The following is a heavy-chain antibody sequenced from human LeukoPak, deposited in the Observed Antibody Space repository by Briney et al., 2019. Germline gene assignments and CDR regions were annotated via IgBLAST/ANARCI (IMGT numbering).Heavy chain of an antibody. V-gene: IGHV3-7*01. J-gene: IGHJ3*02. CDR2: IKQDGSEK. CDR1: GFTFSSYW. D-gene: IGHD1-26*01. CDR3: AREFIVGASHDAFDI. Sequence: PGGSLRLSCAASGFTFSSYWMSWVRQAPGKGLEWVANIKQDGSEKYYVDSVKGRFTISRDNAKNSLYLQMNSLRAEDTAVYYCAREFIVGASHDAFDIWGQGTMVTVSS.